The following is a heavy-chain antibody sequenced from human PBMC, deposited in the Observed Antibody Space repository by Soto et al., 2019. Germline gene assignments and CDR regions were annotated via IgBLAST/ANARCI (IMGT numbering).Heavy chain of an antibody. V-gene: IGHV4-31*03. CDR1: GGSISSGGYY. J-gene: IGHJ5*02. CDR2: NYYSGST. CDR3: ARANYIVVVPAATANWFDP. D-gene: IGHD2-2*01. Sequence: PSETLSLTCTVSGGSISSGGYYWSWIRQHPGKGLEWIGYNYYSGSTYYNPSLKSRVTISVDTSKNQFFLKLSSVTAADTAVYYCARANYIVVVPAATANWFDPWGQGTLVTVS.